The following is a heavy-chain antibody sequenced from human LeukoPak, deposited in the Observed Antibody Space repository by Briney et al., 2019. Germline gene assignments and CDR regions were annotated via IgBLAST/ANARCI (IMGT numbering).Heavy chain of an antibody. J-gene: IGHJ6*02. CDR2: IYYSGST. CDR1: GCSISDNY. Sequence: SETLSLTCTVSGCSISDNYWSWIRQPPGKGLEWIGYIYYSGSTNYNPSLKSRVTISVDTSKNQFSLKLSSLTAADTAVYYCARDLYYYDSSGRLYYYYGMDVWGQGTTVTVSS. D-gene: IGHD3-22*01. V-gene: IGHV4-59*01. CDR3: ARDLYYYDSSGRLYYYYGMDV.